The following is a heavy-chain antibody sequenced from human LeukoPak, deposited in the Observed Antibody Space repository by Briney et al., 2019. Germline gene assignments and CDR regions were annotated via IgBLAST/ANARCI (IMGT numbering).Heavy chain of an antibody. CDR3: TSGYLSSWYSAQIDY. CDR2: IRGKAYGGTT. J-gene: IGHJ4*02. D-gene: IGHD6-13*01. V-gene: IGHV3-49*04. CDR1: GFIVSGDY. Sequence: GGSLRLSCVVSGFIVSGDYMSWVRKAPGKGLEWVCFIRGKAYGGTTEYAASVKGIFTISRDDSPRVAYLQMKSLKTEHTAVYYCTSGYLSSWYSAQIDYWGQGTLVTVSS.